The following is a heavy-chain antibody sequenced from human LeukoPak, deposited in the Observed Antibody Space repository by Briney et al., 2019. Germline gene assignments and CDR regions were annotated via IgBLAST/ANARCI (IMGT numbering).Heavy chain of an antibody. CDR3: ARGGSYHGY. CDR1: GDSISGYY. D-gene: IGHD1-26*01. J-gene: IGHJ4*02. CDR2: IYYSGTT. V-gene: IGHV4-59*01. Sequence: PSETLSLTCTVSGDSISGYYWSWIRRPPGKGLEWIGNIYYSGTTNHNPSLKSRVTISVDTSKNQFSLKLSSVTAADTATYYCARGGSYHGYWGQGTLVTVSS.